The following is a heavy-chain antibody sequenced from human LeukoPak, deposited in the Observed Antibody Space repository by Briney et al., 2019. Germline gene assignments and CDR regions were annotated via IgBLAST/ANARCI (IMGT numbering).Heavy chain of an antibody. CDR2: INPNSGGT. V-gene: IGHV1-2*02. D-gene: IGHD5-12*01. CDR1: GYTFTGYY. CDR3: ARDGRYSGYDLFDY. Sequence: VASVTVSCKASGYTFTGYYMHWVRQAPGQGLEWMGWINPNSGGTNYAQKFQGRVTMTRDTSISTAYMELSRLRSDDTAVYYCARDGRYSGYDLFDYWGQGTLVTVSS. J-gene: IGHJ4*02.